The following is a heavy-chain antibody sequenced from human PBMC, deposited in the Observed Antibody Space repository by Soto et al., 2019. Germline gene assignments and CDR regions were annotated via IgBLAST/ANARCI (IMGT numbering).Heavy chain of an antibody. V-gene: IGHV4-59*01. J-gene: IGHJ4*02. D-gene: IGHD4-17*01. Sequence: PSETLSLTCTVSGASMSDYYGTWIRQPPGRGLEWIGFMHSNGNANYSSSLKGRATISVDTSNHQFSPILTSVTAADTAVYYCVRSGTTFMKLIWGQGTLLSVSS. CDR2: MHSNGNA. CDR3: VRSGTTFMKLI. CDR1: GASMSDYY.